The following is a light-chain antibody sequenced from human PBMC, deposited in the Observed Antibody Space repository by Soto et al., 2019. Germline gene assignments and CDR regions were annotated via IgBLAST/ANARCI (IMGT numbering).Light chain of an antibody. V-gene: IGKV3-15*01. CDR3: QQYNNWPVT. CDR1: QAISSN. CDR2: GAS. J-gene: IGKJ4*01. Sequence: EIVMTQSPATLSVSRGERATLSCRANQAISSNLAWYQQKPGQAPRLLIYGASTRATGIPARFSGSGSGTEFTLTISGLQSEDFATYYCQQYNNWPVTFGGGTKVDIK.